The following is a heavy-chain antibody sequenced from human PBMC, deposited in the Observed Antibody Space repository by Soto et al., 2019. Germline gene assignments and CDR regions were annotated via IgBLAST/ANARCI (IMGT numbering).Heavy chain of an antibody. CDR1: GFSLSTSGVD. V-gene: IGHV2-5*02. Sequence: QMTLKESGPTLVKPTQTLTLTCTFSGFSLSTSGVDVGWIRQPPGKALEWLALIYWDDDKRYKPSLKSRLTIPKGTSRNQVVLTMTNMDPLDTATYYCAHRRPYSNSPEYFFDYWGQGTLVTVSS. J-gene: IGHJ4*02. D-gene: IGHD6-6*01. CDR3: AHRRPYSNSPEYFFDY. CDR2: IYWDDDK.